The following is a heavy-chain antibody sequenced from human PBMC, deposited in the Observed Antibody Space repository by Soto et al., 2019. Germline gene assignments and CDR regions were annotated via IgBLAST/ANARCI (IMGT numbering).Heavy chain of an antibody. Sequence: QVQLAQSGAEVKKRGASVKVSYKTSGYIFTSYGINWVRQAPGQGLEWMGWISPYNGNTNYDQKFQGRVTMTTEISTSTVYMELWSLRSDDTAVYYCAREVGHSTGWYVNWGQGTLVSVSS. D-gene: IGHD6-19*01. CDR2: ISPYNGNT. CDR1: GYIFTSYG. J-gene: IGHJ4*02. CDR3: AREVGHSTGWYVN. V-gene: IGHV1-18*01.